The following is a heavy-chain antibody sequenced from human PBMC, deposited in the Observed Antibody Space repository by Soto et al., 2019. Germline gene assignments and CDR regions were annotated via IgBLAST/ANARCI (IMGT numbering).Heavy chain of an antibody. V-gene: IGHV3-30*18. CDR1: GFTFSSYG. CDR3: AKEGPITNWYFDY. J-gene: IGHJ4*02. D-gene: IGHD1-1*01. CDR2: ISYDGNVA. Sequence: QVQLVESGGGVVQPGRSLRLSCAASGFTFSSYGMHWVRQAPGKGLEWVTVISYDGNVAYYADSVKGRFTISRDNSKNTLYLQMNSLRTEDTAMYYCAKEGPITNWYFDYWGQGPLVTVSS.